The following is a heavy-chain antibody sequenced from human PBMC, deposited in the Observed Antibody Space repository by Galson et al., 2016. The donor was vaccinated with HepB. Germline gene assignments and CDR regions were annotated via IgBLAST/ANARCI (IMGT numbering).Heavy chain of an antibody. CDR3: ARAFDYALDN. D-gene: IGHD4/OR15-4a*01. CDR2: IKEEGGEE. J-gene: IGHJ4*03. V-gene: IGHV3-7*02. CDR1: GFTFTHYL. Sequence: SLRLSCAASGFTFTHYLMNWVRQAPGKGLEWVARIKEEGGEEKYVDSVKGRFTISRDNAKNLLYLQMYSLGVEDTAVYYCARAFDYALDNWGQGTLVTVSS.